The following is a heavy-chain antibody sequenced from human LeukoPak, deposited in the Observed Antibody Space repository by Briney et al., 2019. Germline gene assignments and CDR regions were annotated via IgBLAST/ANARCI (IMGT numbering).Heavy chain of an antibody. V-gene: IGHV3-48*02. CDR2: INSDTNIT. D-gene: IGHD1-1*01. J-gene: IGHJ4*02. CDR3: VRDHDWSFDL. Sequence: GGSLRLSCAASGFSVRSHYMSWVRQAPGKGLEWVSHINSDTNITPYTASVSGRFTISRDNAKNSLYLHVNSLRDEDTAVYYCVRDHDWSFDLWGQGALVTVSS. CDR1: GFSVRSHY.